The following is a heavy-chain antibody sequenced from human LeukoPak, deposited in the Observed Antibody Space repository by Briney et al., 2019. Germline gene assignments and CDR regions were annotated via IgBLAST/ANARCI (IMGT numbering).Heavy chain of an antibody. D-gene: IGHD3-3*01. CDR1: GFTFSSYA. CDR3: AKAFNYDFWSGYYYFDY. J-gene: IGHJ4*02. Sequence: PGGSLRLSCAASGFTFSSYAMSWVRQAPGKGLEWVSAISGSGGSTYYADSVKGRFTISRDNSKNTLYLQMNSLRAEDTAVYYCAKAFNYDFWSGYYYFDYWGQGTLVTVSS. V-gene: IGHV3-23*01. CDR2: ISGSGGST.